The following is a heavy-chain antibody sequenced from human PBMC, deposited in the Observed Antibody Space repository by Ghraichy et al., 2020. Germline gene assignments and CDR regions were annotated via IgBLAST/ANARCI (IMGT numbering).Heavy chain of an antibody. Sequence: GGSLRLSCAASGFTFSSYGMHWVRQAPGKGLEWVAVISYDGSNKYYADSVKGRFTISRDNSKNTLYLQMNSLRAEDTAVYYCARETYYYDSSGYYYVWGQGTLVTVSS. J-gene: IGHJ4*02. CDR1: GFTFSSYG. D-gene: IGHD3-22*01. V-gene: IGHV3-30*03. CDR3: ARETYYYDSSGYYYV. CDR2: ISYDGSNK.